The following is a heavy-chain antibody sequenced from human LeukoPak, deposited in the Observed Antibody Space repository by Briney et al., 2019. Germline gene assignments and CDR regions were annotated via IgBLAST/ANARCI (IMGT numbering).Heavy chain of an antibody. CDR2: ISAYNGNT. Sequence: ASVKVSCKASGYTFTSYGISWVRQAPGQGLEWMGWISAYNGNTNYAQKLQGRVTMTTDTSTSTAYMELRSLRSDDTAVYYCARPYSSGRDPSHFDYWGQGTLVTVSS. D-gene: IGHD6-19*01. J-gene: IGHJ4*02. CDR3: ARPYSSGRDPSHFDY. CDR1: GYTFTSYG. V-gene: IGHV1-18*01.